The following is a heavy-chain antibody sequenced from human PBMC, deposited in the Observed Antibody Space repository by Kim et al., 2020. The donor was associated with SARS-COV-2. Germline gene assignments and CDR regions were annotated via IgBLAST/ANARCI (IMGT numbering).Heavy chain of an antibody. CDR3: AKSIDFWSGYYTN. J-gene: IGHJ4*02. Sequence: YADSVKGRFTISRDNSKNTLYLQMNSLRAEDTAVYYCAKSIDFWSGYYTNWGQGTLVTVSS. D-gene: IGHD3-3*01. V-gene: IGHV3-23*01.